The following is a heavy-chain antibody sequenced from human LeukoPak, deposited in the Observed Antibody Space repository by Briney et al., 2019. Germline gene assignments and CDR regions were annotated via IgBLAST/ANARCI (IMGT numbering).Heavy chain of an antibody. CDR3: ARVSWFPGTSYYYMDV. Sequence: SETLSLTCTVSGGSISSYYWSWIRQPPGQGLVWIGYIHYSGTTNYNPSLKGRVTISVGTSKNQFSLKLTSVTAADTAVYYCARVSWFPGTSYYYMDVWGKGTTVTVSS. CDR1: GGSISSYY. V-gene: IGHV4-59*01. D-gene: IGHD1-1*01. J-gene: IGHJ6*03. CDR2: IHYSGTT.